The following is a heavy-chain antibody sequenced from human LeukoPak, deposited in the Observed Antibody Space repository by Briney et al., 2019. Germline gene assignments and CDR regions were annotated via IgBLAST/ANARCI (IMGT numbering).Heavy chain of an antibody. Sequence: PGGSLRLSCAVSGFTFSSYAMTWVRQAPGKGLEWVSGISGSGANTYYADSVKGRFTISRDNAKNSLSLQMNSLRDEDTAVYYCATWIVDGSLFDFWGQGTLVTVSS. J-gene: IGHJ4*02. CDR2: ISGSGANT. CDR1: GFTFSSYA. CDR3: ATWIVDGSLFDF. D-gene: IGHD6-19*01. V-gene: IGHV3-23*01.